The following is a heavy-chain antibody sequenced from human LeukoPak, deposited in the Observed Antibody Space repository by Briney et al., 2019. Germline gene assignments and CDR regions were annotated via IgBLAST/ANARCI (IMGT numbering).Heavy chain of an antibody. Sequence: PGGSLRLSCAASGFTFSDYYMSWIRQPPGKGLEWIGYMYYSGSTNYNPSLKSRVTISVDTSKNQFSLKLSSVTAADTAVYYCARPSSTAPPYYYDLWGQGTLVTVSS. J-gene: IGHJ4*02. CDR3: ARPSSTAPPYYYDL. D-gene: IGHD3-16*01. CDR2: MYYSGST. CDR1: GFTFSDYY. V-gene: IGHV4-59*08.